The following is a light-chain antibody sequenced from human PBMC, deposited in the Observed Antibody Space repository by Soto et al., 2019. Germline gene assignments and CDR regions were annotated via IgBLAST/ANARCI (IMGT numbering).Light chain of an antibody. CDR2: GAS. V-gene: IGKV3-20*01. J-gene: IGKJ1*01. CDR1: QSVSSSY. Sequence: EIVLTQSPGTLSLSPGERATLSCRASQSVSSSYLAWYQQKPGRAPRLLIYGASSRATGIPDRFSGSGSGTDFTLTISRLEPEDFAVYYCQQYGSSLRTFGQGTKVEIK. CDR3: QQYGSSLRT.